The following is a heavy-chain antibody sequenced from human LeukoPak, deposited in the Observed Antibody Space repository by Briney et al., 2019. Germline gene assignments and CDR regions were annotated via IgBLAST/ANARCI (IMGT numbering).Heavy chain of an antibody. CDR2: ISSRSSYI. V-gene: IGHV3-21*01. CDR1: GFTFSSYS. D-gene: IGHD6-6*01. Sequence: AGGSLRLSCAASGFTFSSYSMSWVRQAPGKGLEWVSSISSRSSYIYYADSVKGRFTISRDNAKNSLYLQMNSLRAEDTAVYYCARARSIAARPNWFDPWGQGTLVTVSS. CDR3: ARARSIAARPNWFDP. J-gene: IGHJ5*02.